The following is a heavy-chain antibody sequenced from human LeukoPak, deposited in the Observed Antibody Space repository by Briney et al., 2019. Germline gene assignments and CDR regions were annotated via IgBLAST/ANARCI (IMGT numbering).Heavy chain of an antibody. CDR2: INHCGST. CDR3: ARLPRTKWWPLDY. V-gene: IGHV4-34*01. Sequence: SETLSLTCAVYGGSFSGYYWSWIRQPPGKGLEWIGEINHCGSTNYNPSLKSRVTISVDTSKNQFSLKLSSVTAADTAVYYCARLPRTKWWPLDYWGQGTLVTVSS. J-gene: IGHJ4*02. D-gene: IGHD2-15*01. CDR1: GGSFSGYY.